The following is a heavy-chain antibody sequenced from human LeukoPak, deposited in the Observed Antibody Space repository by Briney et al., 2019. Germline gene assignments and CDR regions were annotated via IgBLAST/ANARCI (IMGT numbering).Heavy chain of an antibody. J-gene: IGHJ3*02. CDR1: GYTFTGYY. D-gene: IGHD6-6*01. V-gene: IGHV1-2*02. CDR3: DRDRNSGSSLDI. CDR2: IYPYSGDT. Sequence: ASVKVSCKASGYTFTGYYIHWVRQAPGQGLEWMGWIYPYSGDTNYAQNFQGRVTMTRDTSISTAYMELSSLTSDDTAVYYCDRDRNSGSSLDIWGQGTMLTVSS.